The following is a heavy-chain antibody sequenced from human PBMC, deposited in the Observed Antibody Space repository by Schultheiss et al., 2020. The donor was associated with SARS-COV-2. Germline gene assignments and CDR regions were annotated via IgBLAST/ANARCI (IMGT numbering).Heavy chain of an antibody. J-gene: IGHJ6*02. V-gene: IGHV3-30*04. CDR2: IWYDGSNK. D-gene: IGHD6-19*01. Sequence: GGSLRLSCAASGFTFSGSAMHWVRQAPGKGLEWVAVIWYDGSNKYYADSVKGRFTISRDNAKNSLYLQMNSLRAEDTAVYDCARYSSGWYSNYYYYGMDVWGQGTTVTVSS. CDR3: ARYSSGWYSNYYYYGMDV. CDR1: GFTFSGSA.